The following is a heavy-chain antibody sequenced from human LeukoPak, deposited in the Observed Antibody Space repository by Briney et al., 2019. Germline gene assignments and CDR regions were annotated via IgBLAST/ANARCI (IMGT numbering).Heavy chain of an antibody. V-gene: IGHV4-59*08. D-gene: IGHD4-17*01. CDR1: GGSISRYY. J-gene: IGHJ4*02. CDR2: IYYSGST. Sequence: PSETLSLTCTVSGGSISRYYWSWIRQPPGKGLEWIGNIYYSGSTNYNPSLKSRVTISVDTSKSQFSLKLNSVTAADTAFYYCAILLRVTTVGPDLYYFDYWGQGTLVTVSS. CDR3: AILLRVTTVGPDLYYFDY.